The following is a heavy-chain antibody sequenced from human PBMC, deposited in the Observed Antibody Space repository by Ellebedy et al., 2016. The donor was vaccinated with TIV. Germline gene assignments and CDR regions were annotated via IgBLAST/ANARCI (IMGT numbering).Heavy chain of an antibody. V-gene: IGHV4-31*03. CDR3: ARATRNEVRGVIIDY. CDR2: IYYSGST. D-gene: IGHD3-10*01. Sequence: SETLSLXXTVSGGSISSGGYYWSWIRQHPGKGLEWIGYIYYSGSTYYNPSLKSRVTISVDTSKNQFSLKLSSVTAADTAVYYCARATRNEVRGVIIDYWGQGTLVTVSS. J-gene: IGHJ4*02. CDR1: GGSISSGGYY.